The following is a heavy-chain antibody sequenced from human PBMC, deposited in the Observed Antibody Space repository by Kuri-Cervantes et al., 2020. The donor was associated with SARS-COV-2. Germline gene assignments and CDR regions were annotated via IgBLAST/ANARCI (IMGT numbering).Heavy chain of an antibody. D-gene: IGHD3-3*01. V-gene: IGHV1-24*01. CDR3: ARDRGDITIFGVVLGYMDV. CDR2: FDPEDGET. CDR1: GYTLTELS. J-gene: IGHJ6*03. Sequence: SVTVSCKVSGYTLTELSMHWVRQAPGKGLEWMGGFDPEDGETIYAQKFQGRVTMTEDTSTDTAYMELRSLRSDDTAVYYCARDRGDITIFGVVLGYMDVWGKGTTVTVSS.